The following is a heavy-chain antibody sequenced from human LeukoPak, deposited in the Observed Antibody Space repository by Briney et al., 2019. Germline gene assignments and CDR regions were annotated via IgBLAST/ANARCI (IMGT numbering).Heavy chain of an antibody. J-gene: IGHJ6*03. CDR3: AKEWEPSGYYYYYMDV. CDR1: GYTLDVYA. CDR2: ISWDGGST. Sequence: GGSLRLSCAASGYTLDVYAMHWVRQAPGKGLEWVSLISWDGGSTYYADSVKGRFTISRDNSKNSLYLQMNSLRAEDTALYYCAKEWEPSGYYYYYMDVWGKGATVTVSS. D-gene: IGHD1-26*01. V-gene: IGHV3-43D*03.